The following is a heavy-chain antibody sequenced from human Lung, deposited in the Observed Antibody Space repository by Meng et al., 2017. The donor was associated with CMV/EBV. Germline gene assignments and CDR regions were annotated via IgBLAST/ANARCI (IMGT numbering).Heavy chain of an antibody. V-gene: IGHV3-15*01. CDR2: IKGRSDGETT. J-gene: IGHJ4*02. CDR1: GLTFSDAW. D-gene: IGHD3-10*01. CDR3: STRRRCRGVDHFVY. Sequence: ESXKISXAASGLTFSDAWMSWVRQAPGKGLEWVGRIKGRSDGETTDYAAPVKGRFTISKYNSTDMVHMNRKSVEAKDTAVYYCSTRRRCRGVDHFVYWGQGTLVTVSS.